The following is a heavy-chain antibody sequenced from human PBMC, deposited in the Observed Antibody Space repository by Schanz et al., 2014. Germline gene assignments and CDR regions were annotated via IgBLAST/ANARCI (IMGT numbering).Heavy chain of an antibody. Sequence: EVQLVESGGGLVQPGGSLRLSCAASGFSISDHTMRWDRQAPGKGLEPVSVTYLGGNTDYADSVKGRFTISRDDSKNTLHLQMNSLRSEDTAIYFCPRDQASTHWGQGTPVTVSS. J-gene: IGHJ4*02. CDR3: PRDQASTH. V-gene: IGHV3-66*01. CDR1: GFSISDHT. CDR2: TYLGGNT.